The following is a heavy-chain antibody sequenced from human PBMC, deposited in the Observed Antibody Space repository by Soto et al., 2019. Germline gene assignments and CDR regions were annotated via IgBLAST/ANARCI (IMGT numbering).Heavy chain of an antibody. CDR3: ARVSSSWLTATGLGDYFDY. J-gene: IGHJ4*02. CDR1: GGTFSSYA. D-gene: IGHD6-13*01. CDR2: IIPIFGTA. V-gene: IGHV1-69*13. Sequence: RASVKVSCKASGGTFSSYAISWVRQAPGQGLEWMGGIIPIFGTANYAQKFQGRVTITADESTSTAYMELSSLRSEDTAVYYCARVSSSWLTATGLGDYFDYWGQGTLVTVSS.